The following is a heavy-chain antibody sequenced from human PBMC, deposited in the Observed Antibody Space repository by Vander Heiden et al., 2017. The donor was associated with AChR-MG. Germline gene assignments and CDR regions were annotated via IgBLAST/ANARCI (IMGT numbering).Heavy chain of an antibody. CDR1: GSAFAEYA. V-gene: IGHV3-9*01. CDR3: ARMHSNCFDP. CDR2: GSGNSDSI. D-gene: IGHD4-4*01. J-gene: IGHJ5*02. Sequence: EVQLVESGGGLVQPGGSLRLSCAASGSAFAEYAMHWVRQAPGKGLEWVSGGSGNSDSIDYADSVKGRFTISRDNAKNSLYLQMNSLRAEDTAVYYCARMHSNCFDPWGQGTLVTVSS.